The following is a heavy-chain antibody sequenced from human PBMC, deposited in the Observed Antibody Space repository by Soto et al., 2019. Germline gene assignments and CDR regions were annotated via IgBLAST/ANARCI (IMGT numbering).Heavy chain of an antibody. D-gene: IGHD3-3*01. CDR1: GYSFTSYW. V-gene: IGHV5-51*01. Sequence: PGESLKISCKGSGYSFTSYWIGWVRQMPGKGLELMGIIYPGDSDTRYSPSFQGQVTISADKSISTAYLQWSSPKASDTAMYYCARAYYDFWSGYYPLSDYYGMDVWGQGTTVTVSS. J-gene: IGHJ6*02. CDR3: ARAYYDFWSGYYPLSDYYGMDV. CDR2: IYPGDSDT.